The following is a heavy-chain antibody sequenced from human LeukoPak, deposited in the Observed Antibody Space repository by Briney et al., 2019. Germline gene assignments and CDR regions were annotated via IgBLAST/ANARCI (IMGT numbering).Heavy chain of an antibody. J-gene: IGHJ4*02. CDR1: GFTFGSYA. CDR2: ISYDGSNK. V-gene: IGHV3-30*01. Sequence: GRSLRLSCAASGFTFGSYAMHWVRQAPGKGLEWLAVISYDGSNKYYADSVKGRFTISRDNSKNTLYLQMNSLRGEDTAVYYCARGDIFDYWGQGTLVTVSS. CDR3: ARGDIFDY.